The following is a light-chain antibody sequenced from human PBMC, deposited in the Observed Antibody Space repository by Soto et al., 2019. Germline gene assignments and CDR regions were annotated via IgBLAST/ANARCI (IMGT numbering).Light chain of an antibody. CDR1: SSDVGGYNY. J-gene: IGLJ1*01. Sequence: QSVLTQPASVSGSPGLSITISCTGTSSDVGGYNYVSWYQQHPGKAPKLMIYDVSNRPSGVSNRFSGSKSGNTASLTISGLQAEDEAEYYCSSYTSSSTWVFGTGTKLTVL. CDR3: SSYTSSSTWV. V-gene: IGLV2-14*01. CDR2: DVS.